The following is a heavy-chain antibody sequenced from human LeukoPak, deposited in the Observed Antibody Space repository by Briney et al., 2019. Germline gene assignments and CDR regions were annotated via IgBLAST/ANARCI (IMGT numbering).Heavy chain of an antibody. CDR3: ARDAYSSSWYGFYYYYYMDV. CDR1: GYTFTGYF. CDR2: INPNSGGT. J-gene: IGHJ6*03. Sequence: ASVKVSCKASGYTFTGYFMHWVRQAPGQGLEWMGWINPNSGGTNYAQKFQGRVTMTGDTSISTAYMDLSSLRSDDTAVYYCARDAYSSSWYGFYYYYYMDVWGKGTTVTVSS. D-gene: IGHD6-13*01. V-gene: IGHV1-2*02.